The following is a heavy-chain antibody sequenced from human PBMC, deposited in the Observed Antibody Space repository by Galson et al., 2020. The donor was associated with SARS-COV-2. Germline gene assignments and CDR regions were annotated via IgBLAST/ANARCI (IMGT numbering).Heavy chain of an antibody. J-gene: IGHJ3*02. CDR3: ATDPLYSGSYYAFDI. D-gene: IGHD1-26*01. CDR2: FDPEDGET. Sequence: ASVTVSFKVSGYTLTELSMHWVRQAPGKGLEWMGGFDPEDGETIYAQKFQGRVTMTEDTSTDTAYMELSSLRSEDTAVYYCATDPLYSGSYYAFDIWGQGTMVTVSS. CDR1: GYTLTELS. V-gene: IGHV1-24*01.